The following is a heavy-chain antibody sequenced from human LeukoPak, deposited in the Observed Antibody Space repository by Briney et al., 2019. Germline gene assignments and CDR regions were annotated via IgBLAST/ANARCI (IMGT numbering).Heavy chain of an antibody. CDR2: VQDDERSA. V-gene: IGHV3-74*01. J-gene: IGHJ4*02. Sequence: PGGSLRLSCEGSGFRFSGYWMHWDRQAPGKGLVWVSRVQDDERSASYGDSVKGRFTISKDNAKNILYLQMDGLRVEDTAVYYCVRGHVGTIFGVIPVNPLGYWGQGTLVTVSS. CDR3: VRGHVGTIFGVIPVNPLGY. CDR1: GFRFSGYW. D-gene: IGHD3-3*01.